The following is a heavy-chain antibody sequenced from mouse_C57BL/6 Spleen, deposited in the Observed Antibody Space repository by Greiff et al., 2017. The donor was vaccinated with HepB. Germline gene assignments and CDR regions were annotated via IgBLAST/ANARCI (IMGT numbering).Heavy chain of an antibody. J-gene: IGHJ4*01. V-gene: IGHV5-4*01. CDR3: ASQLGRGAMDY. CDR2: ISDGGSYT. CDR1: GFTFSSYA. Sequence: DVQLVESGGGLVKPGGSLKLSCAASGFTFSSYAMSWVRQTPEKRLEWVATISDGGSYTYYPDNVKGRFTISRDNAKNNLYLQMSHLKSEDTAMYYCASQLGRGAMDYWGQGTSVTVSS. D-gene: IGHD4-1*02.